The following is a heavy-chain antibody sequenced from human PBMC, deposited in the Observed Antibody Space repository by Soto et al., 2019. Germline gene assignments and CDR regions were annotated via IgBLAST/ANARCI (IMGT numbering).Heavy chain of an antibody. D-gene: IGHD3-10*01. V-gene: IGHV4-59*04. CDR2: IYHSGST. Sequence: PSETLSLTCSVSGAYMSSYSWSWIRQPAGKGLEWIGNIYHSGSTNYNPSLKCRVSISVDASKNQFCLKLSSVTAADTAVYYCVRSNVLLWLRELLGRDYYDGMAVRGQRSTVTVS. CDR3: VRSNVLLWLRELLGRDYYDGMAV. CDR1: GAYMSSYS. J-gene: IGHJ6*02.